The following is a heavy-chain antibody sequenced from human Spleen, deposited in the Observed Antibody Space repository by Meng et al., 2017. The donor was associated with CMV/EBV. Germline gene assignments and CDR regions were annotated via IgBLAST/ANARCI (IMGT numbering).Heavy chain of an antibody. Sequence: GGSLRLSCAASGFTFISYAMHWVRQAPGKGLEWVAVISYDGSTKYYADSVKGRFTISRDNSKNTLYLQMNSLRAEDTAVYYCARGIDYYDSSGNDYWGQGTLVTVSS. J-gene: IGHJ4*02. D-gene: IGHD3-22*01. CDR2: ISYDGSTK. CDR1: GFTFISYA. V-gene: IGHV3-30*04. CDR3: ARGIDYYDSSGNDY.